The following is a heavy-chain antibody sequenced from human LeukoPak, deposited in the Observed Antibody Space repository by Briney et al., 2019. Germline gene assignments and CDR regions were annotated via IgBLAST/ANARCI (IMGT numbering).Heavy chain of an antibody. CDR2: ISSSSSYI. CDR3: ARAYSSGWSLDY. Sequence: GGSLRLSCAASGFTFSDYYMSWIRQAPGKGLEWVSYISSSSSYIYYADSVKGRFTISRDNAKNSLYLQMNSLRAEDTAVYYCARAYSSGWSLDYWGQGTLVTVSS. V-gene: IGHV3-11*06. D-gene: IGHD6-19*01. J-gene: IGHJ4*02. CDR1: GFTFSDYY.